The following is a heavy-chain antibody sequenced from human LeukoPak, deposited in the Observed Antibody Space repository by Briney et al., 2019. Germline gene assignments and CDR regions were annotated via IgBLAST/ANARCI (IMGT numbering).Heavy chain of an antibody. CDR2: INPNSGGT. CDR1: GYTFTGYY. V-gene: IGHV1-2*02. D-gene: IGHD1-26*01. Sequence: ASVKVSCKASGYTFTGYYMHWVRQAPGQGLEWMGCINPNSGGTNYAQKFQGRVTMTRDTSISTAYMELSRLRSDYTAVYYCARDAGGLVGATLCYYYYYMDVWGKGTTVTVSS. CDR3: ARDAGGLVGATLCYYYYYMDV. J-gene: IGHJ6*03.